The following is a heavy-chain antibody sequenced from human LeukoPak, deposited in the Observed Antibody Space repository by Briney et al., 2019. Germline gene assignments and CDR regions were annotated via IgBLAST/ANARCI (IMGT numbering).Heavy chain of an antibody. CDR3: ATRAWFGELLGVDY. V-gene: IGHV1-24*01. J-gene: IGHJ4*02. Sequence: ASVNVSFKVSGYTLTELSMHWVRQAPGKGLEGMGGFDPEDGETIYAQKFQGRVTITEDTSTDTAYMELSSLRSEDTAVYYCATRAWFGELLGVDYWGEGTLVTVSS. CDR2: FDPEDGET. D-gene: IGHD3-10*01. CDR1: GYTLTELS.